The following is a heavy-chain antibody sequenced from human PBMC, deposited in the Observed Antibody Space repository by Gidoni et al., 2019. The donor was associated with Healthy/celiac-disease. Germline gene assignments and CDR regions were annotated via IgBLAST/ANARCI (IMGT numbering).Heavy chain of an antibody. J-gene: IGHJ6*02. D-gene: IGHD2-15*01. CDR3: ARETGARSWAVAATPGIYYYYGMDV. Sequence: QVQLVQSGAEVKKPGASVKVSCKASGYTFTSYGISWVRQAPGQGLEWMGWISAYNGNTNYAQKLQGRVTMTTDTSTSTAYMELRSLRSDDTAVYYCARETGARSWAVAATPGIYYYYGMDVWGQGTTVTVSS. CDR2: ISAYNGNT. CDR1: GYTFTSYG. V-gene: IGHV1-18*01.